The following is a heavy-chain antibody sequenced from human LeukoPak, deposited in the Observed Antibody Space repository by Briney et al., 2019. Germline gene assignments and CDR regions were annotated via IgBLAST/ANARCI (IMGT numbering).Heavy chain of an antibody. J-gene: IGHJ4*02. CDR3: ARGRPNYYDSSGYYPFFDY. CDR2: IYPGDSDT. CDR1: GYSFTSYW. V-gene: IGHV5-51*01. D-gene: IGHD3-22*01. Sequence: GESLKISCKGSGYSFTSYWIGWVRQMPGKGLECMGIIYPGDSDTRYSPSFQGQVTISADKSISTAYLQWSSLKASDTAMYYCARGRPNYYDSSGYYPFFDYWGQGTLVTVSS.